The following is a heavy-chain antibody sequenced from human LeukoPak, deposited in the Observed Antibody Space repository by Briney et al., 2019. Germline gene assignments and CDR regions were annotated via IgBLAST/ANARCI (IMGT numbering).Heavy chain of an antibody. CDR1: GGSFSGYH. CDR2: INHSGST. Sequence: NPSETLSLTCAVYGGSFSGYHWSWIRQPPGKGLEWIGEINHSGSTNYNPSLKSRVTISVDTSKNQFSLKLSSVTAADTAVYYCARDYCSGGSCYEGAFDIWGQGTMVTVSS. J-gene: IGHJ3*02. CDR3: ARDYCSGGSCYEGAFDI. V-gene: IGHV4-34*01. D-gene: IGHD2-15*01.